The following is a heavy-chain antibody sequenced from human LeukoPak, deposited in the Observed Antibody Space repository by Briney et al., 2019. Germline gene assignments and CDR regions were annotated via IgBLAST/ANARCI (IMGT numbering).Heavy chain of an antibody. J-gene: IGHJ4*02. Sequence: SEALSLTCTVSGGSISNSYWTWIRQPPGKGLEWIGYISYSGTTSYNPSLKSRVTISVDTTNNQFTPKVNSVTAADTAVYFCARRFVNSDGYYYDDYWGQGTLVTVSS. D-gene: IGHD2-2*03. CDR2: ISYSGTT. CDR1: GGSISNSY. CDR3: ARRFVNSDGYYYDDY. V-gene: IGHV4-59*08.